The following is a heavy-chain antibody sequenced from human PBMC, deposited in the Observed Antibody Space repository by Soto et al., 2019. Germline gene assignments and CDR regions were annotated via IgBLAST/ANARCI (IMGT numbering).Heavy chain of an antibody. CDR1: GGSISSSSYY. J-gene: IGHJ4*02. D-gene: IGHD3-10*01. V-gene: IGHV4-39*01. Sequence: SETLSLTCTVSGGSISSSSYYWGWIRQPPGKGLEWIGSIYYSGSTYYNPSLKSRVTISVDTSKNQFSLKLSSVTAADTAVYYCARLLWFGEKGDKVATVETYYFDYWGQGTLVTVSS. CDR3: ARLLWFGEKGDKVATVETYYFDY. CDR2: IYYSGST.